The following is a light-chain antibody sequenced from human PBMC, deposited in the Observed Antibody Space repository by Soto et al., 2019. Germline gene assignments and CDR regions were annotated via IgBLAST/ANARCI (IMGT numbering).Light chain of an antibody. CDR1: QDISNY. CDR3: QQYDNLVT. J-gene: IGKJ3*01. Sequence: DIQMTQSPSSLSASVGDRVTITCQASQDISNYLNWYQQKPGKAPKLLIYDATNLETGVPSRFSGCGSGTDFTLTMSSLQPEDLATYYCQQYDNLVTFGPGTKVDIK. V-gene: IGKV1-33*01. CDR2: DAT.